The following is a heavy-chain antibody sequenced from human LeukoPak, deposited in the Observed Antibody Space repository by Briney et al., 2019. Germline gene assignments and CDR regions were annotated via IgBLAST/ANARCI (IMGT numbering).Heavy chain of an antibody. CDR2: IYHSGST. Sequence: SETLSLTCAVSGYSISSGYHWDWIRQPPGKGLEWIGSIYHSGSTYYNPSLKSRVTISVDTSKNQFSLKLSSVTAADTAVYYCARINWNPDHWGQGTLVTVSS. D-gene: IGHD1-1*01. CDR3: ARINWNPDH. CDR1: GYSISSGYH. J-gene: IGHJ4*02. V-gene: IGHV4-38-2*01.